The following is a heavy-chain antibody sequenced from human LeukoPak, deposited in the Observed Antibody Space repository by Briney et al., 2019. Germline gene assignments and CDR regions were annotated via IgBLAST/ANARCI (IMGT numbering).Heavy chain of an antibody. Sequence: GESLKISCKGSGYSFTNYWIGWVRQMPGKGLEWMGIIYPGDSDTRYSPSFQGQVTISADKSISTAYLQWSSLKASDIAMYYCARLAAAGKVNYYYYYMDVWGKGTTVTVSS. V-gene: IGHV5-51*01. D-gene: IGHD6-13*01. J-gene: IGHJ6*03. CDR1: GYSFTNYW. CDR2: IYPGDSDT. CDR3: ARLAAAGKVNYYYYYMDV.